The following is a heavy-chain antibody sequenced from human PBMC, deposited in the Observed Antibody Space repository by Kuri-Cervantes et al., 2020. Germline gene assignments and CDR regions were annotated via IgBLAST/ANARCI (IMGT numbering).Heavy chain of an antibody. CDR1: GFTFNTNW. CDR3: ARVPNSSSWTTYFDY. D-gene: IGHD6-13*01. V-gene: IGHV3-7*01. CDR2: IKQDGSEK. Sequence: GESLQISCEASGFTFNTNWMDWVRQAPGKGLEWVANIKQDGSEKYYVDSVKGRFTISKENSKNTLYLQMNSLRAEDTAVYYCARVPNSSSWTTYFDYWGQGTMVTVSS. J-gene: IGHJ4*02.